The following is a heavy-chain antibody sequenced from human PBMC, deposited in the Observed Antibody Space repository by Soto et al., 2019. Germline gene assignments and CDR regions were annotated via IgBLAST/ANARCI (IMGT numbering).Heavy chain of an antibody. CDR3: ARDSYGSSLVDY. CDR2: IWYDGSNK. CDR1: GFTFSSYG. D-gene: IGHD3-16*01. V-gene: IGHV3-33*01. J-gene: IGHJ4*02. Sequence: RGSLRLSCAASGFTFSSYGMHWVRQAPGKGLEWVAVIWYDGSNKYYADSVKGRFTISRDNSKNTLYLQMNSLRAEDTAVYYCARDSYGSSLVDYWGQGTLVTVSS.